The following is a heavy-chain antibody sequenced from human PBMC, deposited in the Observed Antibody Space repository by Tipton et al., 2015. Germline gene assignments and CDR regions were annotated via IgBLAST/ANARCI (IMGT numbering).Heavy chain of an antibody. Sequence: TLSLTCTVSGGSMSNYYWSWIRQPPGKGLEWIGYFYYSARTNNNPPLKSRVTISLDTSKNQFSLKLSSVTAADTAVYYCARQRVVRFLEWFDYWGQGTLVTVSS. D-gene: IGHD3-3*01. J-gene: IGHJ4*02. V-gene: IGHV4-59*01. CDR3: ARQRVVRFLEWFDY. CDR1: GGSMSNYY. CDR2: FYYSART.